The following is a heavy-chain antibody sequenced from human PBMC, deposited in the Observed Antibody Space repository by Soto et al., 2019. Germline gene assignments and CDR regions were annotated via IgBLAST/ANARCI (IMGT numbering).Heavy chain of an antibody. D-gene: IGHD4-17*01. CDR1: GFTFSSYG. J-gene: IGHJ4*02. CDR3: ARGLYYGDYVGDPHLDY. CDR2: IWYDGSNK. V-gene: IGHV3-33*01. Sequence: GGSLRLSCAASGFTFSSYGMHWVRQAPGKGLEWVAVIWYDGSNKYYADSVKGRFTISRDNSKNTLYLQMNSLRAEDTAVYYCARGLYYGDYVGDPHLDYWGQGTLVTVS.